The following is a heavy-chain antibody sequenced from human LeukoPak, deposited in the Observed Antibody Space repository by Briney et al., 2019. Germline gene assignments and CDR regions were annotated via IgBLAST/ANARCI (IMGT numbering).Heavy chain of an antibody. CDR1: GFTFSSHW. Sequence: PGGSLRLSCAASGFTFSSHWMHWVRQTPGKGLVWVSRINNDGSRTDYADSVKGRFTISRDNATNTLYLEMNSLRAEDKAVYYCVRNFAVKVAACPHFDSWGQGTLVTVSS. V-gene: IGHV3-74*01. CDR3: VRNFAVKVAACPHFDS. CDR2: INNDGSRT. D-gene: IGHD3-9*01. J-gene: IGHJ5*01.